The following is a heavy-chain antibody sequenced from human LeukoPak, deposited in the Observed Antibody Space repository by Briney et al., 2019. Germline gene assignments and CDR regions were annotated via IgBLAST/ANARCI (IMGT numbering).Heavy chain of an antibody. V-gene: IGHV3-48*03. CDR2: ISSSGSTI. Sequence: PGRSLRLSCAASGFTFSSYAMNWVRQAPGKGLEWVSYISSSGSTIYYADSVKGRFTISRDNAKNSLYLQMNSLRAEDTAVYYCARVGQRWTMVRGVISPSFVDYWGQGTLVTVSS. J-gene: IGHJ4*02. D-gene: IGHD3-10*01. CDR1: GFTFSSYA. CDR3: ARVGQRWTMVRGVISPSFVDY.